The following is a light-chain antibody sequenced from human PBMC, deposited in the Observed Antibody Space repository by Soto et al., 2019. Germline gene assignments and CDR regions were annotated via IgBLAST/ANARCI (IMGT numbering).Light chain of an antibody. J-gene: IGLJ3*02. Sequence: QAVVTQAPSASGTPGQRVTISCSGSSSNIGSNTITWYQQLPGTAPKLLVYSTSQRPSGVPDRFSGSKSGTSASLAIRGLQSEDEADYYCATWDDSLNGWVFGGGTKVTVL. CDR2: STS. V-gene: IGLV1-44*01. CDR3: ATWDDSLNGWV. CDR1: SSNIGSNT.